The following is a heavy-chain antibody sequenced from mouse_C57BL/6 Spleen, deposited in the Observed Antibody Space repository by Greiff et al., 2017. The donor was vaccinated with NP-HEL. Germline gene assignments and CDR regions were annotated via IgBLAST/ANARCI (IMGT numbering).Heavy chain of an antibody. V-gene: IGHV1-15*01. D-gene: IGHD2-3*01. J-gene: IGHJ2*01. CDR3: TRYDGYFDY. CDR1: GYTFTDYE. Sequence: VQLQQSGAELVRPGASVTLSCKASGYTFTDYEMHWVKQTPVHGLEWIGAIDPETGGTAYNQKFKGKAILTADKSSSTAYMKLRSLTSEDAAVYYCTRYDGYFDYWGQGTTLTVSS. CDR2: IDPETGGT.